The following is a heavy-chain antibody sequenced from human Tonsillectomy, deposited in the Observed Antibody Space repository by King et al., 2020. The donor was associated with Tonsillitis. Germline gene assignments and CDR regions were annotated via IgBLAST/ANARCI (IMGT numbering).Heavy chain of an antibody. Sequence: VQLQESGPGLVKPSETLSLTCTVSGGSISTYYWNWIRQPPGKGLEWIGYIYYSGSTNYNPSLKSRVTISVDTSKNQFSLKLSSVTAADTAVYYCAREIGYCSGGSCYFGAFDIWGQGTMVTVSS. CDR3: AREIGYCSGGSCYFGAFDI. CDR2: IYYSGST. J-gene: IGHJ3*02. CDR1: GGSISTYY. D-gene: IGHD2-15*01. V-gene: IGHV4-59*01.